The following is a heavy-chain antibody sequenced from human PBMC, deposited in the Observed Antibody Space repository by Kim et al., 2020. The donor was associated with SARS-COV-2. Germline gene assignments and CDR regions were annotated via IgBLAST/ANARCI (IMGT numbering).Heavy chain of an antibody. J-gene: IGHJ4*02. CDR2: IRTKANNYAT. D-gene: IGHD2-15*01. V-gene: IGHV3-73*01. CDR1: GFTFSGSN. Sequence: GGSLRLSCAASGFTFSGSNIHWVRQASGKGLEWLGRIRTKANNYATTYTASVKGRFTISRDDSKNAAYLQMSSLKTEDTAVYYCLTGGGSDFWGQGTLATVSS. CDR3: LTGGGSDF.